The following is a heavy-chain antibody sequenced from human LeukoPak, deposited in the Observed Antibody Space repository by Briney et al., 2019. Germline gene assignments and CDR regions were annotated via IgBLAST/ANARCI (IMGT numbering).Heavy chain of an antibody. CDR1: GFTFRSYA. Sequence: GGSLRLSCAASGFTFRSYAMSWVRQAPGKGLEWVSGITGSGGSTYYADSVKGRFTISRDNSKNTLYLQMHSLRADDTAVYYCAKDRVRIAATGVDYWGQGTLVTVSS. V-gene: IGHV3-23*01. D-gene: IGHD6-6*01. J-gene: IGHJ4*02. CDR3: AKDRVRIAATGVDY. CDR2: ITGSGGST.